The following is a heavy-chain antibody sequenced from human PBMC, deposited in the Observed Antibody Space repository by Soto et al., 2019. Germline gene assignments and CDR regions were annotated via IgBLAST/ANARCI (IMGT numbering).Heavy chain of an antibody. CDR3: AREDCSGGSCYCDY. CDR1: VGTFSSYA. CDR2: IIPIFGTA. V-gene: IGHV1-69*13. Sequence: SVKVSCKGSVGTFSSYAISCVRHSQRQGLEWMGGIIPIFGTANYAQKFQGRVTITADESTSAAYMELSSLRSEDTAVYYCAREDCSGGSCYCDYWGQGTLVTVSS. D-gene: IGHD2-15*01. J-gene: IGHJ4*02.